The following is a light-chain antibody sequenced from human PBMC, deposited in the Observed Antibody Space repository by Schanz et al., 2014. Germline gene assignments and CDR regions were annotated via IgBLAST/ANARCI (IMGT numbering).Light chain of an antibody. CDR3: QQRSSWPGT. CDR2: GAS. Sequence: EIVMTQSPATLSVSPGERATLSCRASQSVSSNLAWYQQKPGQTPRLLIYGASTRATGIPARFSGSGSGTDFTLTISSLEPEDFAVYYCQQRSSWPGTFGQGTKLEIK. V-gene: IGKV3-15*01. J-gene: IGKJ2*01. CDR1: QSVSSN.